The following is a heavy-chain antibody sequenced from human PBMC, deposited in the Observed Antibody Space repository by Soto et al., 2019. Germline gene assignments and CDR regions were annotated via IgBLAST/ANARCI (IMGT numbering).Heavy chain of an antibody. CDR2: IKQDGSEK. CDR3: ARGHNQYGYVVQH. Sequence: EVQLVESGGGLVRPGGSLRLSCAASGFTFSSYWMNWVRQAPGKGLEWVANIKQDGSEKYYVDSVKGRFTISRDNTKNSLSLVMNTLRAEDTAVYYCARGHNQYGYVVQHWGQGTLVTVSS. CDR1: GFTFSSYW. V-gene: IGHV3-7*03. D-gene: IGHD5-18*01. J-gene: IGHJ1*01.